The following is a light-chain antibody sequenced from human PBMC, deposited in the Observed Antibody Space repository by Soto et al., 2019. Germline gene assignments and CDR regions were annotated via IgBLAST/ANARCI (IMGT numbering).Light chain of an antibody. V-gene: IGLV1-51*01. CDR1: SSNIGNNY. CDR3: GTWDSSLSAGV. J-gene: IGLJ3*02. CDR2: DNN. Sequence: QSVLTQPPSVSAAPGQKVTISCSGSSSNIGNNYVSWYQQLLGTAPKLLIYDNNKQPSGIPDRFSGSKSGTSATLGITGLQAGVEADYYCGTWDSSLSAGVFGGGTKHAVL.